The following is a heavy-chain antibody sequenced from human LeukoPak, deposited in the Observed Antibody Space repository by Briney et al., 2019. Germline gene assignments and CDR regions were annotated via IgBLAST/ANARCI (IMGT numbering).Heavy chain of an antibody. CDR3: MAAVDLGSGYWEVY. J-gene: IGHJ4*02. D-gene: IGHD3-22*01. Sequence: GGSLKLSRAASGFSFSGSDMHWVRQASGKGLEWVGHIRSKANNYATEYAASMKGRFTISRDESKNTAYLQMNSLKTEDTAVYYCMAAVDLGSGYWEVYWGQGTLVTVSS. V-gene: IGHV3-73*01. CDR2: IRSKANNYAT. CDR1: GFSFSGSD.